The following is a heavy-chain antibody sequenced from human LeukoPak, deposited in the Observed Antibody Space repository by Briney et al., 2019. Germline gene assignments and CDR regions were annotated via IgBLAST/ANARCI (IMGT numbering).Heavy chain of an antibody. V-gene: IGHV4-31*03. CDR2: IYYSGST. CDR3: ARVARGWELGKGAFDI. J-gene: IGHJ3*02. D-gene: IGHD1-26*01. CDR1: GGSISSGGYY. Sequence: PSETLSLTCTVSGGSISSGGYYWSWIRQHPGKGLEWIGYIYYSGSTYYNPSLKSRVTISVDTSKNQFSLKLSSVTAADTAVYYCARVARGWELGKGAFDIWGQGTMVTVSS.